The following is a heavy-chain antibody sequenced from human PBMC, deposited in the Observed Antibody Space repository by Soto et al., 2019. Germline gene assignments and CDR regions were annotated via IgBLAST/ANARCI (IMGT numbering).Heavy chain of an antibody. Sequence: GGSLRLSCAASGFPFSSYCMHWVRQAPGKGLEWVAVISYDGSNKYYADSVKGRFTISRDNSKNTLYLQMNSLRAEDTAVYYCAKDLLGSNDSSGYYPYYYYYYGMDVWGQGTTVTVSS. CDR2: ISYDGSNK. CDR1: GFPFSSYC. V-gene: IGHV3-30*18. CDR3: AKDLLGSNDSSGYYPYYYYYYGMDV. D-gene: IGHD3-22*01. J-gene: IGHJ6*02.